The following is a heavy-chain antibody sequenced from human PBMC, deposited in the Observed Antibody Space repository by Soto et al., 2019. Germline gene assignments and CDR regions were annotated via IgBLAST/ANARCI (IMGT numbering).Heavy chain of an antibody. CDR1: GGSISSYY. J-gene: IGHJ6*02. V-gene: IGHV4-59*01. CDR2: IYYSGST. Sequence: PPETLSLTCFVSGGSISSYYWSWIRQPPGKGLEWIGYIYYSGSTNYNPSLKSRVTISVDTSKNQFSLKLSSVTAADTAVYYCARGVWELLPYYYYGIDVSGQGTTVTVS. D-gene: IGHD1-26*01. CDR3: ARGVWELLPYYYYGIDV.